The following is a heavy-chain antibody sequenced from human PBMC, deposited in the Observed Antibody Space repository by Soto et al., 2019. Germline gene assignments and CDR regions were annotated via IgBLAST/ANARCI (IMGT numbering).Heavy chain of an antibody. J-gene: IGHJ4*02. Sequence: SDTLSITCTVSGASINSDDYYWIWIRQPPGKGLEWIGYISHSGNTYYSPSLQSRVAISVDTSRNQFSLRLNSVTAADTAVYYCARASTVTTGAKFDSWGQGALVTVSS. V-gene: IGHV4-30-4*02. CDR3: ARASTVTTGAKFDS. D-gene: IGHD4-17*01. CDR2: ISHSGNT. CDR1: GASINSDDYY.